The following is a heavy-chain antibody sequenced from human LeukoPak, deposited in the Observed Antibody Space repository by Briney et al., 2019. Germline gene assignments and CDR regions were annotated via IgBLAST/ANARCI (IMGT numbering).Heavy chain of an antibody. Sequence: GGSLRLCCAASGFTFSSYSMNWVRQAPGKGLEWVSSISSSSSYIYYADSVKGRFTISRDNAKNSLYLQMNSLRAEDTAVYYCARDVPSGGPKDYWGQGTLVTVSS. D-gene: IGHD2-15*01. CDR2: ISSSSSYI. CDR3: ARDVPSGGPKDY. J-gene: IGHJ4*02. V-gene: IGHV3-21*01. CDR1: GFTFSSYS.